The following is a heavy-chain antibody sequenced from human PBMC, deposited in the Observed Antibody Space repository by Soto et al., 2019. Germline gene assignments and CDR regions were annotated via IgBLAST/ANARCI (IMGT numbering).Heavy chain of an antibody. D-gene: IGHD2-2*01. J-gene: IGHJ4*02. CDR3: ARCGDAVVPAAMCAY. CDR1: RFTCTSYS. V-gene: IGHV3-64*01. Sequence: GRSLRIACAACRFTCTSYSMHWARQAPRKGLEYVSAISSNGGSTYYANSVKGRFTISRDNSKNTLYLQMGSLRAEDMAVYYCARCGDAVVPAAMCAYWCKGPLVTVS. CDR2: ISSNGGST.